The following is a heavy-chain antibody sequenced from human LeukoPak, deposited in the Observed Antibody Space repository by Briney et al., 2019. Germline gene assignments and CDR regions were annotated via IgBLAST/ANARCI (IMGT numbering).Heavy chain of an antibody. CDR3: ARAPYCSSTSCPNAFDI. CDR2: ISSSSSYI. D-gene: IGHD2-2*01. V-gene: IGHV3-21*01. J-gene: IGHJ3*02. CDR1: GFTVSSNY. Sequence: GGSLRLSCAASGFTVSSNYMSWVRQAPGKGLEWVSSISSSSSYIYYADSVKGRFTISRDNAKNSLYLQMNSLRAEDTAVYYCARAPYCSSTSCPNAFDIWGQGTMVTVSS.